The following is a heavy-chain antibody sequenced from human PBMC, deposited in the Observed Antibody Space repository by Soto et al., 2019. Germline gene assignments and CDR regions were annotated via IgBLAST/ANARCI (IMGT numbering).Heavy chain of an antibody. CDR1: GFTFDDYG. D-gene: IGHD3-22*01. V-gene: IGHV3-20*04. Sequence: PGGSLRLSCAASGFTFDDYGMXWVRQAPGKGLEWVSGINWNGGSTGYADSVKGRFTISRDNAKNSLYLQMNSLRAEDTALYYCARGHGTYYYDSSGYRDAFDIWGQGTMVTVSS. CDR3: ARGHGTYYYDSSGYRDAFDI. CDR2: INWNGGST. J-gene: IGHJ3*02.